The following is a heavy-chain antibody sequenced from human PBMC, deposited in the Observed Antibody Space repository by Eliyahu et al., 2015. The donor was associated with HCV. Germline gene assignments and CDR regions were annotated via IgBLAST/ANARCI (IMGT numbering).Heavy chain of an antibody. Sequence: QVQLVESGGGVVQPGRSLRXSCAAXGXXFNIYGMGWVRKAPGKGLEWVASIWYNGANKYYADSVKGRFAISRDNSKNTLYMQMNSLRADDSAVYYCARSGYCSGGSCHYYDGMDVWGQGTTVTVSS. CDR3: ARSGYCSGGSCHYYDGMDV. CDR1: GXXFNIYG. CDR2: IWYNGANK. D-gene: IGHD2-15*01. V-gene: IGHV3-33*01. J-gene: IGHJ6*02.